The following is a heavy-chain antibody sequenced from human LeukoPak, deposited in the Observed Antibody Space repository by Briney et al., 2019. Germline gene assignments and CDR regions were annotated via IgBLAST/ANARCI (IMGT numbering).Heavy chain of an antibody. D-gene: IGHD3-10*01. CDR2: NYWDDDK. CDR3: VHAYYGGPRSYWFDA. V-gene: IGHV2-5*02. Sequence: SEPTLVNPTQTLTLTCSFSGFSLSTSGVAVGWIRQPPGKGLEWLALNYWDDDKRYSPSLESRLTITKDTSKNQVVLTMTNMDPLDTATYYCVHAYYGGPRSYWFDAWGQGTLVIVSS. J-gene: IGHJ5*02. CDR1: GFSLSTSGVA.